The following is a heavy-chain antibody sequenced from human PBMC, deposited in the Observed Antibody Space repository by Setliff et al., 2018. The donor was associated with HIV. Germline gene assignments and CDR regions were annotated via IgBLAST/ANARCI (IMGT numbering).Heavy chain of an antibody. Sequence: PGESLKISCKGSGYSFTSYWIGWVRQMPGKGLEWMGIIYPGDSDTRYSPSFRGHVTISADKSINAAYLQWNSLKASDTAIYYCATSPFSGYQSNSGYWGQGTLVTVSS. CDR3: ATSPFSGYQSNSGY. CDR1: GYSFTSYW. D-gene: IGHD3-22*01. CDR2: IYPGDSDT. V-gene: IGHV5-51*01. J-gene: IGHJ4*02.